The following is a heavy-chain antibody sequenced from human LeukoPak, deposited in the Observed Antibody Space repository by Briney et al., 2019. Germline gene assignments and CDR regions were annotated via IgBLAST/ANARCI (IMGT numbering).Heavy chain of an antibody. CDR3: ARVSDGYYYGSGSDGWSAFDI. CDR2: ISSSSSYI. D-gene: IGHD3-10*01. J-gene: IGHJ3*02. V-gene: IGHV3-21*01. Sequence: GGSLRLSCAASGFTFSSYSMNWVRQAPGKGLEWVSSISSSSSYIYYADSVKGRFTISRDNSKNALYLQMNSLRAEDTAVYYCARVSDGYYYGSGSDGWSAFDIWGQGTMVTVSS. CDR1: GFTFSSYS.